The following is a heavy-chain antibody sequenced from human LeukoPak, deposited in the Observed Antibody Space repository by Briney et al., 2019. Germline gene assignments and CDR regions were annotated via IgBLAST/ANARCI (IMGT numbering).Heavy chain of an antibody. D-gene: IGHD3-9*01. V-gene: IGHV3-64D*06. CDR3: VIVRGYFDSSGTDY. CDR2: ITSTGGNT. J-gene: IGHJ4*02. CDR1: GFTFSSYT. Sequence: GGSLRLSCSASGFTFSSYTVHWVRQAPGKGLEFVAAITSTGGNTYYADSVTGRFTLYRDNSKNTLYLQMSSLRAEDTAVYYCVIVRGYFDSSGTDYWGQGTLVTVSS.